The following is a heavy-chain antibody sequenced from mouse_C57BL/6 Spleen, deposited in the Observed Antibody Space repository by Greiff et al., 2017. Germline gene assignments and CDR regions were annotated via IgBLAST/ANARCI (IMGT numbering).Heavy chain of an antibody. J-gene: IGHJ3*01. CDR1: GYAFSSSW. D-gene: IGHD1-1*01. V-gene: IGHV1-82*01. CDR2: IYPGDGDT. Sequence: QVQLKQSGPELVKPGASVKISCKASGYAFSSSWMNWVKQRPGKGLEWIGRIYPGDGDTNYNGKFKGKATLTADKSYSSAYMKLSSLTSEDFAVYFCARYDGSSPWFAYWGQVTLVTVSA. CDR3: ARYDGSSPWFAY.